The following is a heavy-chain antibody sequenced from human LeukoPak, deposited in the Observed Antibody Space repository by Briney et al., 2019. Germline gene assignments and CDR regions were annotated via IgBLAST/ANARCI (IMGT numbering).Heavy chain of an antibody. Sequence: GGSLRLSCAASGFTFSSYGMHWVRQAPGKGLEWVAVISYDGSKKYYAGSVKGRFTISRDNSKNTLYLQMNSLRTEDTAVYYCAKGSAVTGTLDYWGQGTLVTVSS. V-gene: IGHV3-30*18. CDR1: GFTFSSYG. J-gene: IGHJ4*02. CDR3: AKGSAVTGTLDY. D-gene: IGHD6-19*01. CDR2: ISYDGSKK.